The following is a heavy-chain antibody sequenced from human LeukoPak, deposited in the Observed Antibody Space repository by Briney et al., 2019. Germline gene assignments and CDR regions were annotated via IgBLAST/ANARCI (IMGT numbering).Heavy chain of an antibody. CDR3: TKDISVTATWNFDL. D-gene: IGHD2-21*02. V-gene: IGHV3-9*01. J-gene: IGHJ2*01. Sequence: GRSLRLSCAASGFILDDYAMHWVRQVPGKGLEWVSGISWNSGKIGYADSVKGRFTTSRDNAKNSLYLQMNSLRPEDTALYFCTKDISVTATWNFDLWGRGTLVTVSS. CDR2: ISWNSGKI. CDR1: GFILDDYA.